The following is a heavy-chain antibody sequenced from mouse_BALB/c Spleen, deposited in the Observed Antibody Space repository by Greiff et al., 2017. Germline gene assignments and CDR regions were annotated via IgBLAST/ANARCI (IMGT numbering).Heavy chain of an antibody. Sequence: DVKLVESGGGLVQPGGSMKLSCVASGFTFSNYWMNWVRQSPEKGLEWVAEIRLKSNNYATHYAESVKGRFTISRDDSKSSVYLQMNNLRAEDTGIYYCTREYDGFAYWGQGTLVTVSA. D-gene: IGHD2-14*01. CDR2: IRLKSNNYAT. CDR1: GFTFSNYW. J-gene: IGHJ3*01. CDR3: TREYDGFAY. V-gene: IGHV6-6*02.